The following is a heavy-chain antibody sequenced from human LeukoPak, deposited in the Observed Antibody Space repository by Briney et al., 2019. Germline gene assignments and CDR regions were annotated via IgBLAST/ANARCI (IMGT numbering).Heavy chain of an antibody. V-gene: IGHV1-2*02. Sequence: ASVKVSCKASGYTFTSYAMNWVRQAPGQGLEWMGWINPDSGGRNYAQKFQGRVTLTRDTSISTAYMELSSLRSDDSAVFYRATNQDNIKLGIVGPSDYWGQGTLVTVSS. J-gene: IGHJ4*02. CDR2: INPDSGGR. CDR1: GYTFTSYA. D-gene: IGHD7-27*01. CDR3: ATNQDNIKLGIVGPSDY.